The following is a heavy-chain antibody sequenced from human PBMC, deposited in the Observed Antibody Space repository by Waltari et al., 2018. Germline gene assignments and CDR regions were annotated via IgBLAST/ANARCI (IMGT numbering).Heavy chain of an antibody. J-gene: IGHJ1*01. V-gene: IGHV4-39*01. CDR2: IYYSGST. CDR1: GGSISSSSYY. Sequence: QLQLQESGPGLVKPSETLSLPCTVSGGSISSSSYYWGWIRQPPGKGLEWIGSIYYSGSTYYNPSLKSRVTISVDTSKNQFSLKLSSVTAADTAVYYCASDSSGWLVDFQHWGQGTLVTVSS. D-gene: IGHD6-19*01. CDR3: ASDSSGWLVDFQH.